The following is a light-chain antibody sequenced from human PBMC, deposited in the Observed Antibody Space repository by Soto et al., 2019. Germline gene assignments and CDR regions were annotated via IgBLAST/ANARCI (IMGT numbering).Light chain of an antibody. J-gene: IGKJ2*01. Sequence: DIQMTQSPSSLSASVGDRVTITCRASQTISFYLNWYQQKPGQAPQLLIYAASSLQTGVPSRFGGSGYGTDFPLTISSLQPGDFATYYCQQSYNTPRTFGQGAKLEI. CDR3: QQSYNTPRT. V-gene: IGKV1-39*01. CDR1: QTISFY. CDR2: AAS.